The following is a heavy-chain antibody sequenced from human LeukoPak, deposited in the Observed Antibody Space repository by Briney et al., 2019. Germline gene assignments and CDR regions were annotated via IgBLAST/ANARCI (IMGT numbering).Heavy chain of an antibody. D-gene: IGHD5-24*01. Sequence: GASVKVSCKASSYTFTSYSISWVRQAPGQGLEWMGWISAYNGNTNYAQKLQGRVTMRTDTSTSTAYMELRSLRSDDTAVYYCARDLDGYNSYYFDYWGQGTLVTVSS. J-gene: IGHJ4*02. CDR3: ARDLDGYNSYYFDY. V-gene: IGHV1-18*01. CDR1: SYTFTSYS. CDR2: ISAYNGNT.